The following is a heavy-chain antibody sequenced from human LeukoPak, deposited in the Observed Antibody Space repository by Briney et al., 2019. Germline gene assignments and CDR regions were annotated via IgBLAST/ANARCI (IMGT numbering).Heavy chain of an antibody. D-gene: IGHD5-18*01. J-gene: IGHJ4*02. CDR1: GFTFSSYW. CDR2: IKQDGSEK. CDR3: ARSPRYSYNDY. V-gene: IGHV3-7*01. Sequence: GGSLRLSCAASGFTFSSYWMSRVRQAPGKGLEWVANIKQDGSEKYYVDSVKGRFTISRDNAKNSLYLQMNSLRAEDTAVYYCARSPRYSYNDYWGQGTLVTVSS.